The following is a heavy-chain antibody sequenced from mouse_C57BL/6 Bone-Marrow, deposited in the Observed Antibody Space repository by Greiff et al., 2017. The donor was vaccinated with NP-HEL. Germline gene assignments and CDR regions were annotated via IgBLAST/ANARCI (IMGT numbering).Heavy chain of an antibody. V-gene: IGHV5-4*01. D-gene: IGHD1-1*01. J-gene: IGHJ3*01. CDR1: GFTFSSYA. CDR3: ARVRYYGSLFAY. CDR2: ISDGGSYT. Sequence: EVHLVESGGGLVKPGGSLKLSCAASGFTFSSYAMSWVRQTPEKRLEWVATISDGGSYTYYPDNVKGRFTISRDNAKNNLYLQMSHLKSEDTAMYYCARVRYYGSLFAYWGQGTLVTVSA.